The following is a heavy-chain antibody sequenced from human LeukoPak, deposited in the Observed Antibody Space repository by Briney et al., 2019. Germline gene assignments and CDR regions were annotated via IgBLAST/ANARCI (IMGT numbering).Heavy chain of an antibody. CDR2: IYYSGST. CDR3: ARDSGSYYGSL. J-gene: IGHJ4*02. V-gene: IGHV4-59*01. D-gene: IGHD1-26*01. Sequence: PSETLSLTCTVSGGSISSYYWSWIRQPLGKGLEWIGYIYYSGSTNYNPSLKSRVTISVDTSKNQFSLKLSSVTAADTAVYYCARDSGSYYGSLWGQGTLVTVSS. CDR1: GGSISSYY.